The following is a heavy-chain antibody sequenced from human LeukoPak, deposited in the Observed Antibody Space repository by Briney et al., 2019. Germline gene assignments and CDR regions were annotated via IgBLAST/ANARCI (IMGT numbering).Heavy chain of an antibody. CDR2: INHSGST. CDR1: GGAFSGYY. CDR3: ARKNITMIKGTLFGY. D-gene: IGHD3-22*01. J-gene: IGHJ4*02. Sequence: SETLSLTCAVYGGAFSGYYWSWIRQPPGKGLEWIGEINHSGSTDYNPSLKSRVTMSVDTSKNQFSLRLSSVTAADTAVYYCARKNITMIKGTLFGYWGQGILVTVSS. V-gene: IGHV4-34*01.